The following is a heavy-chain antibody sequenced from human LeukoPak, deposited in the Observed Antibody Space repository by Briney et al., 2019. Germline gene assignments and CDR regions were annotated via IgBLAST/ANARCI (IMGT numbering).Heavy chain of an antibody. D-gene: IGHD2-2*01. V-gene: IGHV4-59*01. CDR1: GGSFSSYY. CDR3: ARGLGDICSSTSCYGPVDY. CDR2: IYYSGST. Sequence: PSETLSLTCAVYGGSFSSYYWSWIRQPPGKGLEWIGYIYYSGSTNYNPSLKSRVTISVDTSKNQFSLKLSSVTAADTAVYYCARGLGDICSSTSCYGPVDYWGQGTLVTVSS. J-gene: IGHJ4*02.